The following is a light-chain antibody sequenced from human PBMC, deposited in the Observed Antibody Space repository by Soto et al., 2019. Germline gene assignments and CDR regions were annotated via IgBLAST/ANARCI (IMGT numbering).Light chain of an antibody. V-gene: IGKV1-5*01. CDR1: QSLTGR. CDR2: AVS. CDR3: QQYKVYPYT. J-gene: IGKJ2*01. Sequence: DIQMTQSPSTLSASIGDRVTLTCRASQSLTGRLAWYQQQPGRPPKLLIYAVSILESGVPSRFSGSESGTDFTLTISSLRPDAFATFYCQQYKVYPYTFGQGTRLDI.